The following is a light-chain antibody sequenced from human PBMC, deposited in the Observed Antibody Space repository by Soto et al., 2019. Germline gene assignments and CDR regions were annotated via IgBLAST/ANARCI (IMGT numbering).Light chain of an antibody. CDR1: QSLVYSDGNTY. J-gene: IGKJ2*01. V-gene: IGKV2-30*01. CDR2: KVS. Sequence: DVVMTQSPLSLPVTLGQPASISCRSSQSLVYSDGNTYLNWFQQRPGQSQRRLIYKVSNQDSGVPARVSGSGSGTDFTLKISRVEAEDVGAYYCMQGTHGPSFGQGTKLESK. CDR3: MQGTHGPS.